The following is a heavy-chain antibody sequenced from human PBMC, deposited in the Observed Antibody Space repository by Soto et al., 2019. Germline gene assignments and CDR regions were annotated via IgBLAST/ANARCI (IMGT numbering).Heavy chain of an antibody. J-gene: IGHJ4*02. Sequence: VXALKLSCQAAGYIFASTWSGWVRQMQEKGLELMGIIYPGDSETRYGPSFQGRVTISADRSLNTVYLQWTSLKVSDTAMYYCARLVDSWGEPHYLDSWGQGTMVTVSS. CDR1: GYIFASTW. CDR3: ARLVDSWGEPHYLDS. CDR2: IYPGDSET. V-gene: IGHV5-51*01. D-gene: IGHD3-16*01.